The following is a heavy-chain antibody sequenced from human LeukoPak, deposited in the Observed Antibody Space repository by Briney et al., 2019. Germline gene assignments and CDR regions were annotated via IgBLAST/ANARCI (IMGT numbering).Heavy chain of an antibody. D-gene: IGHD2-2*01. J-gene: IGHJ6*02. Sequence: GGSLRLSCVVSGISLSNYAMTWVRQAPGKGLEWVAVISYDGSNKYYADSVKGRFTISRDNSKNTLYLQMNSLRAEDTAVYYCARDPVRYCSSTSCYYYGMDVWGQGTTVTVSS. V-gene: IGHV3-30*04. CDR2: ISYDGSNK. CDR3: ARDPVRYCSSTSCYYYGMDV. CDR1: GISLSNYA.